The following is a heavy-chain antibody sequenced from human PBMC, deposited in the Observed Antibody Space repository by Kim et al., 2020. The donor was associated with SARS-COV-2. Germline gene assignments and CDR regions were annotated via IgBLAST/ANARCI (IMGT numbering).Heavy chain of an antibody. Sequence: GGSMRLSCAASGFTFSSYGMHWVRQAPGKGLEWVAVIWYDGSNKYYADSVKGRFTISRDNSKNTLYLQMNSLGAEDTAVYYCAREGGGDYYYYGMDVWGQGTTVTVSS. D-gene: IGHD3-16*01. J-gene: IGHJ6*02. CDR3: AREGGGDYYYYGMDV. V-gene: IGHV3-33*01. CDR1: GFTFSSYG. CDR2: IWYDGSNK.